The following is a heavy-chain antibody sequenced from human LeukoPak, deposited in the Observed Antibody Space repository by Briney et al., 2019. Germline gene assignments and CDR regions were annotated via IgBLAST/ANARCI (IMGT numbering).Heavy chain of an antibody. V-gene: IGHV4-59*02. Sequence: SETLSLTCTVSGGSVSSYYWSWIRQPPGKGLEWIGYIYYSGSTNYNPSLKSRVTISVKTSKNQFSLKLSSVTAADTAVYYCARKGGRYYYDSSGYYYAYWGQGTLVTVSS. J-gene: IGHJ4*02. CDR1: GGSVSSYY. CDR3: ARKGGRYYYDSSGYYYAY. CDR2: IYYSGST. D-gene: IGHD3-22*01.